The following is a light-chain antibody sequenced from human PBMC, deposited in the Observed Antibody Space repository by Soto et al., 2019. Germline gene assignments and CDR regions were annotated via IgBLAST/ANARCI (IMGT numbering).Light chain of an antibody. CDR1: QSVSSN. J-gene: IGKJ1*01. CDR2: DAS. CDR3: QQRGNWWT. Sequence: ESVLTQSPDTLSVSPGERATLSCRASQSVSSNLAWYQQKPGQAPRLLIYDASNRASGIPARFTGSGSGTDFTLTISSVEPEDSAIYYCQQRGNWWTFGQGTKVDI. V-gene: IGKV3-11*01.